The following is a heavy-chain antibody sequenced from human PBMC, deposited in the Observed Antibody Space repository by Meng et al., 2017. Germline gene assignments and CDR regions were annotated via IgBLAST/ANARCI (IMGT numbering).Heavy chain of an antibody. V-gene: IGHV4-31*01. J-gene: IGHJ2*01. CDR2: IYYSGST. CDR1: GGSISSGGYY. D-gene: IGHD3-22*01. Sequence: QVPRQESGPGLVKPSQTLSLTCTVSGGSISSGGYYWSWIRQHPGKGLEWIGYIYYSGSTYYNPSLKSLVTISVDTSKNQFSLKLSSVTAADTAVYYCARVHYYDSSGYNNWYFDLWGRGTLVTVSS. CDR3: ARVHYYDSSGYNNWYFDL.